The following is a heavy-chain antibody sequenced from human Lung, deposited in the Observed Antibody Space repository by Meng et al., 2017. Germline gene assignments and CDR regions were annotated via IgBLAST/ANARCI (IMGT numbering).Heavy chain of an antibody. J-gene: IGHJ4*02. CDR3: ARDEDISAAGKLFGDY. CDR2: IDPKSGDT. D-gene: IGHD6-13*01. V-gene: IGHV1-2*06. Sequence: ASVKVSCKPSGYNFPDYWLHWVRRAPGHGLEWMGRIDPKSGDTHYAQRFQGRVTMTGDTSISTAYMELSGLRSDDTAMYYCARDEDISAAGKLFGDYWGQGTLVTGSS. CDR1: GYNFPDYW.